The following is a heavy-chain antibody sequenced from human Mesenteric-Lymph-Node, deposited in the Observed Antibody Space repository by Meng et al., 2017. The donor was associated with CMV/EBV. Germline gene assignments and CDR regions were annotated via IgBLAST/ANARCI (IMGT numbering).Heavy chain of an antibody. D-gene: IGHD6-13*01. J-gene: IGHJ4*02. Sequence: GGSLRLSCAASGFTFSSYSMNWVRQAPGKGLEWVSYISSSSSTIYYADSVKGRFTISRDNAKNSLYLQMNSLRAEDTAVYYCARDRGDGQQLAKFDYWGQGTLVTVS. CDR2: ISSSSSTI. CDR3: ARDRGDGQQLAKFDY. V-gene: IGHV3-48*04. CDR1: GFTFSSYS.